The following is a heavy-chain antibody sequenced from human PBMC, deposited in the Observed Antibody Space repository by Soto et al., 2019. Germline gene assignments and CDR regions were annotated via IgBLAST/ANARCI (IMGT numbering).Heavy chain of an antibody. CDR1: GFTFTSSA. CDR3: AKDKYGDYAVDY. Sequence: GSLRLSCAASGFTFTSSAMSWVRQAPGRGLEWVAAISGGGGSTYYADSVKGRFTISRDNSLNTLYLQMNSLRAEDTAVYYCAKDKYGDYAVDYWGQGTLVTVSS. D-gene: IGHD4-17*01. V-gene: IGHV3-23*01. J-gene: IGHJ4*02. CDR2: ISGGGGST.